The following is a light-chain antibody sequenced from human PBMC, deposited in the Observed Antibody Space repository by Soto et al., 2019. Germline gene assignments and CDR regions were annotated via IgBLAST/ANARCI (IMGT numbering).Light chain of an antibody. CDR2: ETD. CDR3: GTWDSSLTAVV. CDR1: SSNTGNNH. J-gene: IGLJ2*01. V-gene: IGLV1-51*02. Sequence: SVLTQPPSVSAAPGQKVAISCCGSSSNTGNNHVSWFQHVPGTAPKLLIYETDTRPSGIPDRFSASKSSTSATLDITGPHTGDEADYYCGTWDSSLTAVVFGGGTKVTVL.